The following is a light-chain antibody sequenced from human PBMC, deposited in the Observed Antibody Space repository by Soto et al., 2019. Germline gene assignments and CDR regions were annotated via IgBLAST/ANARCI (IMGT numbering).Light chain of an antibody. Sequence: EILMTQSPATLSVSPGERATLSCRASQSISSNLAWYQQKPGQAPRLLIYDASTRATGIPARFSGSGSGTDFTLTVSSLQSEDFAVYYCQEYNDWPPMYTFGQGTKLQIK. CDR1: QSISSN. J-gene: IGKJ2*01. CDR3: QEYNDWPPMYT. CDR2: DAS. V-gene: IGKV3-15*01.